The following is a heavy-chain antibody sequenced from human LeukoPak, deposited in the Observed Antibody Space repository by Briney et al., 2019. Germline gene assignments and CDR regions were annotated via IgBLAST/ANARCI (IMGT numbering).Heavy chain of an antibody. CDR3: ATGYCSGGSCYYGRVYFDY. CDR1: GFTFSSYA. Sequence: PGGSLRLSCAASGFTFSSYAMSWVRQAPGKGLEWVSAISGSGGSTYYADSVKGRFTISRDNSKNTLYLQMNSLRAEDTAVYYCATGYCSGGSCYYGRVYFDYWGQGTLVTVSS. J-gene: IGHJ4*02. V-gene: IGHV3-23*01. CDR2: ISGSGGST. D-gene: IGHD2-15*01.